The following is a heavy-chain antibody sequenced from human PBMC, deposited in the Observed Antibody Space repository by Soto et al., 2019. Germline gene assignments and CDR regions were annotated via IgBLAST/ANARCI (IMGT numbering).Heavy chain of an antibody. CDR3: AKDLHGSGSYFDY. V-gene: IGHV3-30*18. D-gene: IGHD3-10*01. CDR2: ISYDGSNK. CDR1: GFTFSSYG. Sequence: GGSLRLSCAASGFTFSSYGMHWVRQAPGKGLEWVAVISYDGSNKYYADSVKGRFTISRDNSKNTLYLQMNSLRAEDTAVYYCAKDLHGSGSYFDYWGQGTLVTVSS. J-gene: IGHJ4*02.